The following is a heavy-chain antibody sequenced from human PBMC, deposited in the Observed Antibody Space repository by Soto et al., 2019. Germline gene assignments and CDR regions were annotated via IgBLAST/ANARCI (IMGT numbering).Heavy chain of an antibody. V-gene: IGHV3-30*18. Sequence: QVQLVESGGGVVQPGRSLRLSCAASGFTFSSYGMHWVRQAPGKGLEWVAVISNDGSNRYYADSVKGRFTISRDYSKNTVYLQMNSLRADDTAVYHCAKASSHYGSGSYYTIDYWGQGTLVTVSS. CDR2: ISNDGSNR. J-gene: IGHJ4*02. CDR3: AKASSHYGSGSYYTIDY. D-gene: IGHD3-10*01. CDR1: GFTFSSYG.